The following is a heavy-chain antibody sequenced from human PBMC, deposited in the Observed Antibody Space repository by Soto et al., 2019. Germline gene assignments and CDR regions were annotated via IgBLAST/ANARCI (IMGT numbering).Heavy chain of an antibody. D-gene: IGHD6-6*01. J-gene: IGHJ4*02. Sequence: GGSLRLSCAASGFTFSSYAMSWVRQAPGKGLEWVSAISGSGGSTYYADSVKGRFTISRDNSKNTLYLQMNSLRAEDTAVYYCAKDEEEYSSSSRRHPGDYWGQGTLVTVSS. CDR3: AKDEEEYSSSSRRHPGDY. CDR1: GFTFSSYA. V-gene: IGHV3-23*01. CDR2: ISGSGGST.